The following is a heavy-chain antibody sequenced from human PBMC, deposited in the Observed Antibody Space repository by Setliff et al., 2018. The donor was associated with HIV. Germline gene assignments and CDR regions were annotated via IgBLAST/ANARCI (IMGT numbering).Heavy chain of an antibody. D-gene: IGHD7-27*01. CDR2: ISPSGGST. CDR1: GYTFTTYY. V-gene: IGHV1-46*01. CDR3: ASTSTNWGPFDY. J-gene: IGHJ4*02. Sequence: ASVKVSCKASGYTFTTYYIHWVRLAPGQGLEWMGIISPSGGSTSYAQKFQGRVTMTRDTSASTVYMDLSSLRSEDTAVYYCASTSTNWGPFDYWGQGTLVTVSS.